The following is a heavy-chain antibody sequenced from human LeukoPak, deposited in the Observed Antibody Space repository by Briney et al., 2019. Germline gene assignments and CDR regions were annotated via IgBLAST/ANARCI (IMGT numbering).Heavy chain of an antibody. J-gene: IGHJ4*02. CDR1: GYTFTGYY. Sequence: ASVKVSCKASGYTFTGYYMHWVRQAPGQGLEWMGWINPNSGGTNYAQKFQGRVTMTRDTSISTAYMELSRLRSDDTAVYYCARGSMVRGVILYYFDYWGQGTLVTVSS. CDR2: INPNSGGT. CDR3: ARGSMVRGVILYYFDY. D-gene: IGHD3-10*01. V-gene: IGHV1-2*02.